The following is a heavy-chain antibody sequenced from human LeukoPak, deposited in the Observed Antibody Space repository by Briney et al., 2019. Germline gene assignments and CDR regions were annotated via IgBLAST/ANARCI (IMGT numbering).Heavy chain of an antibody. D-gene: IGHD3-10*01. CDR3: AMLSITMVRGVSRLNYYGMDV. J-gene: IGHJ6*02. Sequence: SETLSLTCTVSGGSISSYYWSWIRQPPGKGLEWIGYIYYSGSTNYNPSLKSRVTISVDTSKNQFSLKLSSVTAADTAVYYCAMLSITMVRGVSRLNYYGMDVWGQGTTVTVSS. CDR1: GGSISSYY. CDR2: IYYSGST. V-gene: IGHV4-59*01.